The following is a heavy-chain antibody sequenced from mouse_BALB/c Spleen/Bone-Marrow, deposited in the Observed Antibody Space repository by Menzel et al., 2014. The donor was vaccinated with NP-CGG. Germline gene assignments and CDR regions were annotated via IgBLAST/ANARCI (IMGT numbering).Heavy chain of an antibody. CDR3: ASYYRYDGAY. J-gene: IGHJ3*01. V-gene: IGHV2-9*02. CDR1: GFSLTNYG. CDR2: IWAGGST. D-gene: IGHD2-14*01. Sequence: VKLMESGPGLVAPSQSLSITCTVSGFSLTNYGVHWVRQPPGKGLEWLGVIWAGGSTNYNSALMSRLTISKDNSKSQVFLKMSRLQTDDTAMYYCASYYRYDGAYWGQGTLVTVSA.